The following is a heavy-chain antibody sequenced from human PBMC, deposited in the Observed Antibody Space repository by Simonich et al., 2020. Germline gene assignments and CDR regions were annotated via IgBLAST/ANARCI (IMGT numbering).Heavy chain of an antibody. D-gene: IGHD2-2*01. J-gene: IGHJ6*02. CDR3: AGGVYCSSTSCSTYYYYGMDV. Sequence: EVQLVESGGGLVKPGGSLRLSCAASGFTFSSYSMNWVRQAPGKVLEGVSSISRSSSYIYYADSVKGRFTISRDNAKNSWYLQMNSLRAEDTAVYYCAGGVYCSSTSCSTYYYYGMDVWGQGTTVTVSS. CDR1: GFTFSSYS. V-gene: IGHV3-21*01. CDR2: ISRSSSYI.